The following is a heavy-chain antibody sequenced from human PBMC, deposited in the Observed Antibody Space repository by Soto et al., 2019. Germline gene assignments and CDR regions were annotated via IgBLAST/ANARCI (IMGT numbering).Heavy chain of an antibody. CDR2: ISGSGGST. J-gene: IGHJ4*02. CDR3: AKRGFCTNGVCRTAYYFDY. Sequence: GGSLRLSCAASGFTFSSYAMSWVRQAPGKGLEWVPAISGSGGSTYYADSVKGRFTISRDNSKNTLYLQMNSLRAEDTAVYYCAKRGFCTNGVCRTAYYFDYWGQGTLVTVSS. CDR1: GFTFSSYA. D-gene: IGHD2-8*01. V-gene: IGHV3-23*01.